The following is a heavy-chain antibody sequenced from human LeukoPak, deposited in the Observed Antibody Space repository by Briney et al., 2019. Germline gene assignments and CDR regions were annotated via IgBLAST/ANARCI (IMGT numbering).Heavy chain of an antibody. CDR1: GFTFSTHS. CDR2: INSDGSST. Sequence: GGSLRLSCTASGFTFSTHSMHWVRQAPGKGPVWVSRINSDGSSTFYADSVKGRFTISSDNSKTTVYLQMDSLRAEDAAVYYCAKTAIPGSGPNWFDPWGQGTLVTVSP. CDR3: AKTAIPGSGPNWFDP. J-gene: IGHJ5*02. D-gene: IGHD2-21*02. V-gene: IGHV3-74*01.